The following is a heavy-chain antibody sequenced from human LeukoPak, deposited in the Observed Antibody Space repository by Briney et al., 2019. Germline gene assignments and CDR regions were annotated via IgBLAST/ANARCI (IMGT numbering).Heavy chain of an antibody. CDR1: GGSISSGGYY. V-gene: IGHV4-31*03. Sequence: SETLSLTCTVSGGSISSGGYYWSWIRQHPGKGLEWIGYIYYSGSTYYNPSLKSRVTISVDTSKNQFSLKLSSVTAADTAVYYCARDSNQLLDYWGQGTLVTVPS. CDR2: IYYSGST. CDR3: ARDSNQLLDY. D-gene: IGHD2-2*01. J-gene: IGHJ4*02.